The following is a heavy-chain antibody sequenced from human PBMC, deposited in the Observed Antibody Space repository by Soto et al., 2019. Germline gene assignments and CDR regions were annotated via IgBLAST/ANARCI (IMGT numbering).Heavy chain of an antibody. Sequence: EVQLVESGGGLVQPGGSLRLSCAASGFTFSNYWMSWVRQAPGKGLEWVANIKQDGTEKNYVDSVRGRFTISRDNAKNSLDLQMNSLYAEDTAVYYCASVAIWGQGTLVTVSS. CDR1: GFTFSNYW. D-gene: IGHD5-12*01. CDR2: IKQDGTEK. CDR3: ASVAI. V-gene: IGHV3-7*01. J-gene: IGHJ4*02.